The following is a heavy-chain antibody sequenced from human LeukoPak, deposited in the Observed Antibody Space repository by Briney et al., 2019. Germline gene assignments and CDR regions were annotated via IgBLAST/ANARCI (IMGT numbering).Heavy chain of an antibody. CDR2: IESDGSST. J-gene: IGHJ4*02. V-gene: IGHV3-74*01. D-gene: IGHD5-18*01. CDR1: GFTFSSTW. Sequence: GGSLRLSCAASGFTFSSTWMHWVRQVPGKELVWVARIESDGSSTSYADSVKGRFTISRDNAKNTLYLQMNSLRAEDTAVYYCARGYSYGNFDYWGQGTLVTVSS. CDR3: ARGYSYGNFDY.